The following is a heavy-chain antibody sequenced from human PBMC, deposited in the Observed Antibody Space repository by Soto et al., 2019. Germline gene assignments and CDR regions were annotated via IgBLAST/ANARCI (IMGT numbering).Heavy chain of an antibody. CDR2: INHSGST. V-gene: IGHV4-34*01. J-gene: IGHJ4*01. D-gene: IGHD2-2*01. CDR1: GGSFSGYY. Sequence: QVQLQQRGAGLLKPSETLSLTCAVYGGSFSGYYWSWIRQPPGKGLEWIGEINHSGSTNYNPSLKSRVTISVDTAKNQFSLKLSSVTAADTAVYYCARAQYCSSTSCFFGYFDYWGQEPWSPSPQ. CDR3: ARAQYCSSTSCFFGYFDY.